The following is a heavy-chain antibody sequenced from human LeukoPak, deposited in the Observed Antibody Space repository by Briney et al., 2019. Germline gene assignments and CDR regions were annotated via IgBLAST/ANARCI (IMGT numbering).Heavy chain of an antibody. J-gene: IGHJ5*02. CDR3: ARVYYDILTGYYTEYNWFDP. CDR2: INPSGGST. Sequence: ASVTVSCKASGYTFTSYYMHWVRQAPGQGLEWMGIINPSGGSTSYAQKFQGRVTMTRDTSTSTVYMELSSLRSEDTAVYYCARVYYDILTGYYTEYNWFDPWGQGTLVTVSS. CDR1: GYTFTSYY. V-gene: IGHV1-46*01. D-gene: IGHD3-9*01.